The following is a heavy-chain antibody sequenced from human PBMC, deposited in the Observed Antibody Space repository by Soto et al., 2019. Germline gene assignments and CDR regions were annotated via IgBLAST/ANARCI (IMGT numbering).Heavy chain of an antibody. J-gene: IGHJ6*02. D-gene: IGHD3-3*01. CDR2: ISYDGSNK. CDR1: GFTFSSYG. Sequence: GGSLILSCAASGFTFSSYGMHWVRQAPGKGLEWVAVISYDGSNKYYADSVKGRFTISRDNSKNTLYLQMNSLRAEDTAVYYCAKEFLEGVFTDNQSYGLEVRGQGTTLTGFS. V-gene: IGHV3-30*18. CDR3: AKEFLEGVFTDNQSYGLEV.